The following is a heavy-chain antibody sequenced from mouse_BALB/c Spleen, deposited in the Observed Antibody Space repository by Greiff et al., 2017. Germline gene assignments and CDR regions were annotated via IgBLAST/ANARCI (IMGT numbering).Heavy chain of an antibody. Sequence: VQLQQSGPELVKPGASVKMSCKASGYTFTSYYIHWVKQRPGQGLEWIGWIYPGDGSTKYNEKFKGKTTLTADKSSSTAYMLLSSLTSEDSAIYFCARKDYGNYAAMDYWGQGTSVTVSS. CDR1: GYTFTSYY. D-gene: IGHD2-1*01. CDR3: ARKDYGNYAAMDY. V-gene: IGHV1S56*01. CDR2: IYPGDGST. J-gene: IGHJ4*01.